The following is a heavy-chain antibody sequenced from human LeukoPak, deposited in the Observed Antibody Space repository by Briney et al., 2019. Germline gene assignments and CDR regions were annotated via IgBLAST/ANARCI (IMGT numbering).Heavy chain of an antibody. Sequence: SSETLSLTCTVSGGSISSYYWGWIRQPPGKGLEWIGSIYYSGSTYYNPSLKSRVTISVDTSKNQFSLKLSSVTAADTAVYYCARVSGRPYYFDYWGQGTLVTVSS. J-gene: IGHJ4*02. CDR2: IYYSGST. V-gene: IGHV4-39*07. D-gene: IGHD6-25*01. CDR1: GGSISSYY. CDR3: ARVSGRPYYFDY.